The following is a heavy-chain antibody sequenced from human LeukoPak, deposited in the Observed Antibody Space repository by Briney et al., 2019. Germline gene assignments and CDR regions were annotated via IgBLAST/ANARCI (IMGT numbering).Heavy chain of an antibody. CDR2: IYYNGNT. J-gene: IGHJ6*02. CDR1: DGSINSYY. D-gene: IGHD1-26*01. Sequence: SETLSLTCSVSDGSINSYYWNWIRRPPGKGLGWIGYIYYNGNTNYSPSLKSRVTMSVDTSKNLFSLKVSSVTAADTAVYYCARGRSNYYGMDVWGQGTTVTVSS. CDR3: ARGRSNYYGMDV. V-gene: IGHV4-59*01.